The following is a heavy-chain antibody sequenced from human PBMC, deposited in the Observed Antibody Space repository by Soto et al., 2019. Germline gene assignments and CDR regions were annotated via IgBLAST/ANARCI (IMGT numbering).Heavy chain of an antibody. CDR2: IHYSGDS. CDR1: GDSVSSNNYY. D-gene: IGHD3-22*01. V-gene: IGHV4-31*03. CDR3: ARDVNDSSGSQGFDY. J-gene: IGHJ4*02. Sequence: SETLSRTSNGLGDSVSSNNYYWSWIRQRPGKGLEWIGYIHYSGDSYDNPSLTSRITMSMDVSKNQFSLNLRSVTAADTAIYYCARDVNDSSGSQGFDYWGQGTLVTVSS.